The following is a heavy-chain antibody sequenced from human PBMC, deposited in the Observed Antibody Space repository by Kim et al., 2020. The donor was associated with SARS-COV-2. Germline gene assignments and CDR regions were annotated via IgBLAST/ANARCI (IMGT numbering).Heavy chain of an antibody. V-gene: IGHV4-34*01. Sequence: HSRTTNYNPSLKSRVHMSIDTSNNQFSLNLTSVTAADTATYYCSRLRSSNYWGQGTLVTVSS. CDR2: HSRTT. J-gene: IGHJ4*02. D-gene: IGHD6-6*01. CDR3: SRLRSSNY.